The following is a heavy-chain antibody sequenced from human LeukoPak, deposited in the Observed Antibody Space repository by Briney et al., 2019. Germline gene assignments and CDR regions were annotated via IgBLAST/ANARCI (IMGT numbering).Heavy chain of an antibody. CDR3: ARDTLWDWNYYYYNMDV. CDR2: IKQDGNEK. Sequence: GGSLRLSCAASGFTFSSYWMSWVRQAPGKGLEWVANIKQDGNEKYYVDSEKGRFTISRDNAKNSLYLQMNSLRAEDTAVYYCARDTLWDWNYYYYNMDVWGKGTTVTVSS. V-gene: IGHV3-7*01. J-gene: IGHJ6*03. CDR1: GFTFSSYW. D-gene: IGHD3/OR15-3a*01.